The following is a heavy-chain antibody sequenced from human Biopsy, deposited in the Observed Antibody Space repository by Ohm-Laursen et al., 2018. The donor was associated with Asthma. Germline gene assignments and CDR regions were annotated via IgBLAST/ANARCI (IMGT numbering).Heavy chain of an antibody. D-gene: IGHD6-13*01. J-gene: IGHJ6*02. CDR1: VDILSSFG. V-gene: IGHV1-69*01. Sequence: SSVKVSCNAPVDILSSFGIKRVRKAPGQGLEWMGGIIPIFGTAHYAQKFQGRVTITADESTSTAYMELSRLRSEDTAVYYCARDFLCQHGSSWYYYYYGMDVWGQGTTVTVSS. CDR2: IIPIFGTA. CDR3: ARDFLCQHGSSWYYYYYGMDV.